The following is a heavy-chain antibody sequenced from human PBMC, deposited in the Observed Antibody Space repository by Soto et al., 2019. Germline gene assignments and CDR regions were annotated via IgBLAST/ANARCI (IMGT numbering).Heavy chain of an antibody. CDR2: ISYDGSNK. Sequence: GGSLRLSCSASVFTFSSYGMHWVRQAPGKGLEWVAVISYDGSNKYYADSVKGRFTISRDNSKNTLYLQMNSLRAEDTAVYYCAKHLVVGYSSSSWVDYLGQGNRVTV. CDR3: AKHLVVGYSSSSWVDY. CDR1: VFTFSSYG. D-gene: IGHD6-6*01. V-gene: IGHV3-30*18. J-gene: IGHJ4*02.